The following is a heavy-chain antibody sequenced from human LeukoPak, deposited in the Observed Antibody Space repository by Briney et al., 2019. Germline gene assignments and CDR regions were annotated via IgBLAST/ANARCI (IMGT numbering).Heavy chain of an antibody. J-gene: IGHJ4*02. Sequence: SETLSLTCTVSGGSISSNYWSWIRQPPGKGLEWIGEINHSGSTNYNPSLKSRVTISVDTSKNQFSLKLSSVTAADTAVYYWASAPYVWGIYYFASGGQGPLVPVPS. D-gene: IGHD3-16*01. CDR2: INHSGST. CDR3: ASAPYVWGIYYFAS. V-gene: IGHV4-34*01. CDR1: GGSISSNY.